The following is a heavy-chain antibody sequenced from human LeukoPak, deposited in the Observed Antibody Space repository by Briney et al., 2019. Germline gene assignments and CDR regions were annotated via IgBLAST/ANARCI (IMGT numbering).Heavy chain of an antibody. CDR2: IIPIFGTA. Sequence: SVKVSCKASGYTFTSYDINWVRQATGQGLEWMGGIIPIFGTANYAQKFQGRVTITADESTSTAYMELSSLRSEDTAVYYCASGYYYDSSGFQFDYWGQGTLVTVSS. CDR1: GYTFTSYD. J-gene: IGHJ4*02. V-gene: IGHV1-69*13. D-gene: IGHD3-22*01. CDR3: ASGYYYDSSGFQFDY.